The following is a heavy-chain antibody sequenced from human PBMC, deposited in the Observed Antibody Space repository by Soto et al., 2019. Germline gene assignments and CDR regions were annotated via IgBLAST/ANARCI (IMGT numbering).Heavy chain of an antibody. CDR2: IDWDDDK. Sequence: SGPTLVNPTQTLTLTCTFSGFSLSTSGMRVSWIRQPPGKALEWLARIDWDDDKFYSTSLKTRLTISKDTSKNQVVLTMTNMDPVDTATYYCARIPPSASSSSKETAYYFDYWGQGTLVTVSS. CDR3: ARIPPSASSSSKETAYYFDY. V-gene: IGHV2-70*04. J-gene: IGHJ4*02. D-gene: IGHD6-6*01. CDR1: GFSLSTSGMR.